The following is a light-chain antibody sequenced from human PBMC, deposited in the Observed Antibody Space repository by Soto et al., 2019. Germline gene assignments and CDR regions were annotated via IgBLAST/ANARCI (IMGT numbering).Light chain of an antibody. CDR2: LNSDGSH. CDR3: QTWGTGIHV. J-gene: IGLJ1*01. Sequence: QLVLTQSPSASASLGASVKLTCTLSSGHSSYAIAWHQQQPEKGPRYLMKLNSDGSHSKGDGIPDRFSGSSSGAERYLIISSLQSEDKADYYCQTWGTGIHVFGTGTKVTVL. V-gene: IGLV4-69*01. CDR1: SGHSSYA.